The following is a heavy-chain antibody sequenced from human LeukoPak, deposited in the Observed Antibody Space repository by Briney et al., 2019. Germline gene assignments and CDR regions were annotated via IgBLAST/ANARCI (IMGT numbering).Heavy chain of an antibody. CDR1: GGSISSYY. D-gene: IGHD5-18*01. V-gene: IGHV4-4*07. CDR2: IYTSGGT. Sequence: SETLSLTCTVSGGSISSYYWSWIRQPAGKGLEWIGRIYTSGGTNYNPSLKSRVTMSVDTSKNQFSLKLSSVTAADTAVYYCARDFRGYSYGPFDYWGQGTLVTVSS. CDR3: ARDFRGYSYGPFDY. J-gene: IGHJ4*02.